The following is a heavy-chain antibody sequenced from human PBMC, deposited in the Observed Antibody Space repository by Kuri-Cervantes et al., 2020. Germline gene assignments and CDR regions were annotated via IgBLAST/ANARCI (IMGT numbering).Heavy chain of an antibody. CDR2: IYYSGST. CDR1: GGSISSSSYY. D-gene: IGHD2-21*02. V-gene: IGHV4-61*05. Sequence: GSLRLSCTVPGGSISSSSYYWGWIRQPPGKGLEWIGYIYYSGSTNYNPSLKSRVTISVDTSKNQFSLKLTSVTAADTAVYYCARSGSRVTATHSLGYWGQGTLVTVSS. CDR3: ARSGSRVTATHSLGY. J-gene: IGHJ4*02.